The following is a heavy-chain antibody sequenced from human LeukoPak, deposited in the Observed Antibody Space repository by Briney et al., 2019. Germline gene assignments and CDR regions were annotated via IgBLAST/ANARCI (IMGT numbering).Heavy chain of an antibody. Sequence: GGSLRLSCAASGFTVSSNYMSWVRQAPGKGLEWVSVIYSGGSTCYADSVKGRFTISRDNSKNTLYLQMNSLRAEDTAVYYCARELAVSDAFDIWGQGTMVAVSS. V-gene: IGHV3-66*01. CDR3: ARELAVSDAFDI. CDR1: GFTVSSNY. J-gene: IGHJ3*02. CDR2: IYSGGST.